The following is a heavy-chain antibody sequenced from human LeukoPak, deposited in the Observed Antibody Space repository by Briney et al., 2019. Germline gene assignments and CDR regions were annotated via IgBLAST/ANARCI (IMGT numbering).Heavy chain of an antibody. J-gene: IGHJ4*02. Sequence: GGSLRLSCAASGLTVSSYSMNWVRQAPGKGLQWVSYISSSSSTIYYADSVKGRFTISRDNAKNSLYLQMNSLRAEDTAVYYCARALWFGETFPAYWGQGTLVTVSS. CDR3: ARALWFGETFPAY. D-gene: IGHD3-10*01. V-gene: IGHV3-48*01. CDR1: GLTVSSYS. CDR2: ISSSSSTI.